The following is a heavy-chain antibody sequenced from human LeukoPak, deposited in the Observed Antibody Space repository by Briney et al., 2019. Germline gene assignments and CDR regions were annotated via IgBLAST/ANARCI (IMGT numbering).Heavy chain of an antibody. CDR1: GFTVSSNY. CDR2: IYSGGST. V-gene: IGHV3-53*01. Sequence: PGGSLRLSCVASGFTVSSNYMSWVRQAPGKGLEWVSVIYSGGSTYYADSVKGRFTISRDNSKNTLYLQMNSLRAEDTAVYYCADWRVGATLSHFDYWGQGTLVTVSS. D-gene: IGHD1-26*01. CDR3: ADWRVGATLSHFDY. J-gene: IGHJ4*02.